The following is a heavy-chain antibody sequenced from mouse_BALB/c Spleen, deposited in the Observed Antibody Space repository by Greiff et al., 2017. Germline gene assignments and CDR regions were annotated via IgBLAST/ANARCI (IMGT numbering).Heavy chain of an antibody. V-gene: IGHV1-9*01. CDR1: GYTFSSYW. J-gene: IGHJ3*01. Sequence: LVESGAELMKPGASVKISCKATGYTFSSYWIEWVKQRPGHGLEWIGEILPGSGSTNYNEKFKGKATFTADTSSNTAYMQLSSLTSEDSAVYYCARRGDSSGFPFAYWGQGTLVTVSA. CDR2: ILPGSGST. D-gene: IGHD3-2*01. CDR3: ARRGDSSGFPFAY.